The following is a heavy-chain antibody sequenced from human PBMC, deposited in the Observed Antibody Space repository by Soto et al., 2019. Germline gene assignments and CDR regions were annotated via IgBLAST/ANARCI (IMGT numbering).Heavy chain of an antibody. D-gene: IGHD3-16*01. CDR2: IYYSGST. Sequence: SETLSLTCTFSGGSISSSSYYLGWIRQPPGKGLEWIGSIYYSGSTYYNPSLKSRVTISVDTSKNQFSLKLSSVTAADTAVYYCARATYNYYYYYMDVWGKGTTVTVSS. V-gene: IGHV4-39*01. CDR3: ARATYNYYYYYMDV. J-gene: IGHJ6*03. CDR1: GGSISSSSYY.